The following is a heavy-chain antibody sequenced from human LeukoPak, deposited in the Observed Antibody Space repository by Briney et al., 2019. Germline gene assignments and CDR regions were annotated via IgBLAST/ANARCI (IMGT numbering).Heavy chain of an antibody. V-gene: IGHV4-30-2*01. CDR1: GGSISSGGYY. CDR3: ARTAGTGELSVLIP. D-gene: IGHD6-13*01. J-gene: IGHJ5*02. CDR2: IYHIGST. Sequence: SETLSLTCTVSGGSISSGGYYWSWIRQPPGKGLEWIGYIYHIGSTYYNPSLKSRVTISVDRSKNQFSLKLSSVTAADTAVYYCARTAGTGELSVLIPWGQGTLVTVSS.